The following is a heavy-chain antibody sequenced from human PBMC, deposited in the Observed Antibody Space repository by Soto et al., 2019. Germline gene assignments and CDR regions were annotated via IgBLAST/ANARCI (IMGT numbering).Heavy chain of an antibody. CDR2: IIPIFGTA. CDR3: ARDRIRYRGGIAVAGNFYY. CDR1: GGTFSSYA. Sequence: GASVKVSCKTSGGTFSSYAISWVRQAPGQGLEWMGGIIPIFGTANYAQKFQGRVTITADESTSTAYTELSSLRSEDTAVYCCARDRIRYRGGIAVAGNFYYWGQGTLVTVSS. J-gene: IGHJ4*02. V-gene: IGHV1-69*13. D-gene: IGHD6-19*01.